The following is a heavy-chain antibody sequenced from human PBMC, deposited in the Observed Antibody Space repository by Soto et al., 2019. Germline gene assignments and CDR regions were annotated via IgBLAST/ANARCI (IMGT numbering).Heavy chain of an antibody. CDR3: AKSNRGAYDTPDF. J-gene: IGHJ4*02. CDR2: ISYDGRNK. D-gene: IGHD3-22*01. CDR1: GFSLNDYG. V-gene: IGHV3-30*18. Sequence: QVQLVESGGGVVQPGRSLRLSCAASGFSLNDYGMHWVRQPPGKGLEWVADISYDGRNKYYTDSVRGRFTISRDISKGKLYLQMNSLRPEDTAVYYCAKSNRGAYDTPDFWGQGTPVTVSP.